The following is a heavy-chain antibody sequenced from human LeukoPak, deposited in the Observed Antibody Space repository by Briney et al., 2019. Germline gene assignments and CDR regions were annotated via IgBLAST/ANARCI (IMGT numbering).Heavy chain of an antibody. CDR1: GGSVSSYY. CDR3: ARVAVATYTIDY. J-gene: IGHJ4*02. Sequence: SETLSLTCTVSGGSVSSYYWSWTRQPPGKGLEWIGYIYYSGSTNYNPSLKSRVTISVDTSKNQFSLKLSSVTAADTAVYYCARVAVATYTIDYWGQGTLVTVSS. CDR2: IYYSGST. V-gene: IGHV4-59*02. D-gene: IGHD5-12*01.